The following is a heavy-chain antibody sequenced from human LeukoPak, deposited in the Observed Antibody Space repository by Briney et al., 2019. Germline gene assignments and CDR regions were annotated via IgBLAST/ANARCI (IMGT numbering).Heavy chain of an antibody. CDR2: FYTSGNP. CDR1: VASITKYF. V-gene: IGHV4-4*07. CDR3: VRTNYYGSVAWYFDD. D-gene: IGHD3-10*01. Sequence: SGTLSHTRTVSVASITKYFSCGLLQPAGRELAGIGRFYTSGNPNYNPSRKSQVTLSEESSQNQGSPELRHVTAPGTAVYYCVRTNYYGSVAWYFDDWGQGDLVTVSS. J-gene: IGHJ4*02.